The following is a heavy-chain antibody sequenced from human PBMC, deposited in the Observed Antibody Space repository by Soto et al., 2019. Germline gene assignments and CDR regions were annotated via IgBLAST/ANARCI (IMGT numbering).Heavy chain of an antibody. J-gene: IGHJ5*02. CDR2: ISAYDGNT. V-gene: IGHV1-18*01. D-gene: IGHD3-10*01. CDR1: GYTFTSYG. CDR3: ARDSVYYGSGSPNWFDP. Sequence: GASVKVSCKASGYTFTSYGISWVRQAPGQGLEWMGWISAYDGNTNYAQKLQGRVTMTTDTSTSTAYMELRSLRSDDTAVYYCARDSVYYGSGSPNWFDPWGQGTLVTVSS.